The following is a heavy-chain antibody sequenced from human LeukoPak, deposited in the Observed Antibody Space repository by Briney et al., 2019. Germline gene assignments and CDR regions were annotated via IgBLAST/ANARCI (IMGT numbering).Heavy chain of an antibody. CDR3: AKDRLFLDAFDI. CDR1: GFTFSSYA. V-gene: IGHV3-23*01. D-gene: IGHD2-21*02. J-gene: IGHJ3*02. Sequence: GRSLRLSCAASGFTFSSYAMSWVRQAPGKGLEWVSAISGSGGSTYYADSVKGRFTISRDNSKNTLYLQMNSLRAEDTAVYYCAKDRLFLDAFDIWGQGTMVTVSS. CDR2: ISGSGGST.